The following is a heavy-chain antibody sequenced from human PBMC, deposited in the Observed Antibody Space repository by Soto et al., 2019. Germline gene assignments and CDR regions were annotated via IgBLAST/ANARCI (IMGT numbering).Heavy chain of an antibody. CDR2: IYYSGST. CDR3: ARFGDLDYGDYHIWY. CDR1: GGSISSGGYY. J-gene: IGHJ4*02. V-gene: IGHV4-31*03. D-gene: IGHD4-17*01. Sequence: QVQLQESGPGLVKPSQTLSLTCTVSGGSISSGGYYWSWIRQHPGKGLEWIGYIYYSGSTYYNPSLESRVTISVDTSKNQFSLKLSSVTAADTAVYYCARFGDLDYGDYHIWYWGQGTLVTVSS.